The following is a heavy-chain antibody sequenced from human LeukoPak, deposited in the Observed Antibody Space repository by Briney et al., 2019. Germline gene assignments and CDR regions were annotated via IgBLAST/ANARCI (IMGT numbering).Heavy chain of an antibody. CDR2: IYPADSDT. J-gene: IGHJ4*02. CDR3: ATAPTPFYFHY. V-gene: IGHV5-51*01. D-gene: IGHD3-16*01. Sequence: GESLKISCKGSGYSFNTNWIGWVRQMPGKGLEWMGIIYPADSDTRYSPSFQGQVTISADKSISTAYLQWSSLKASDTAMYYCATAPTPFYFHYWGQGTLVTVSS. CDR1: GYSFNTNW.